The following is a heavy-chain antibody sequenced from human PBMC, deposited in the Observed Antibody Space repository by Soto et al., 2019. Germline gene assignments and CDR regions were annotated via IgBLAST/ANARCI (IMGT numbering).Heavy chain of an antibody. D-gene: IGHD5-12*01. CDR1: VGTFSIYA. Sequence: QVQLVQSGAEVKKPGSSVTVSCKASVGTFSIYAVSWVRQAPGQGLEWMGGIIPIIGTRNYAQRVQGRITITGYESTSTAYMELSSLKAEDTAVYYCARDLGSGYDPGDYWGQGTLVTVSS. CDR3: ARDLGSGYDPGDY. V-gene: IGHV1-69*01. CDR2: IIPIIGTR. J-gene: IGHJ4*02.